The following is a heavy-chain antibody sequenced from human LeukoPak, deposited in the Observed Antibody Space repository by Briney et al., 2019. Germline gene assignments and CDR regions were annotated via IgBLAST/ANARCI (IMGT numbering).Heavy chain of an antibody. CDR3: ARDQEAFDY. CDR1: GYSFTSNY. J-gene: IGHJ4*02. CDR2: IYPSDGST. Sequence: ASVKVSCKASGYSFTSNYIHWVRQAPGQGLEWMGMIYPSDGSTSYAQKFQGRVTVTRDTSTSTVHMELSGLRSEDTAIYYCARDQEAFDYWGQGTLVTVSS. V-gene: IGHV1-46*01.